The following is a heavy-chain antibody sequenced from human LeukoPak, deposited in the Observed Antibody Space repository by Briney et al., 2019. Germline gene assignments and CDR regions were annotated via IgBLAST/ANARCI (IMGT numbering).Heavy chain of an antibody. V-gene: IGHV1-8*01. Sequence: ASVKVSCKASGYTFTSYDINWVRQATGQGLEWMGWMNPNSGNTGYAQKFQGRVTMTRNTSISTAYMELSSLRSEDTAVYYSARADVVVTGMFDYWGQGTLVTVSS. CDR2: MNPNSGNT. CDR3: ARADVVVTGMFDY. J-gene: IGHJ4*02. D-gene: IGHD2-21*02. CDR1: GYTFTSYD.